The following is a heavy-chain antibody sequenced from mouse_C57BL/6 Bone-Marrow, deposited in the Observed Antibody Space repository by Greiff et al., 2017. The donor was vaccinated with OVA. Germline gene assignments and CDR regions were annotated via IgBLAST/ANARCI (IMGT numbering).Heavy chain of an antibody. CDR2: IDPSVSYT. CDR3: ARERYYYGSRRACLAY. Sequence: VQLQQPGAELVKPGASVKLSCKASGYTFTSYWMQWVKQRPGQGLEWIGEIDPSVSYTNYNQKFQGKATLTVDTSSSTAYMQLSSLPSEDSAVYYCARERYYYGSRRACLAYWGQGTLVTVSA. D-gene: IGHD1-1*01. V-gene: IGHV1-50*01. CDR1: GYTFTSYW. J-gene: IGHJ3*01.